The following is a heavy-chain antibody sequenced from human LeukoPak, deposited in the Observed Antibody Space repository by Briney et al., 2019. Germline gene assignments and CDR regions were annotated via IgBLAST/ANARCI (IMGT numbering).Heavy chain of an antibody. CDR2: LNPNTGGT. Sequence: GASVKVSCNPSGYTFTVYYMHWVRQAPGQGLEWMGRLNPNTGGTIYEQKFQGRVTMNRDTSISTAYMEVSSLKSDDTAVYYCARAAYGVYPFDYWGQGTLVTVFS. CDR3: ARAAYGVYPFDY. D-gene: IGHD4-17*01. CDR1: GYTFTVYY. J-gene: IGHJ4*02. V-gene: IGHV1-2*06.